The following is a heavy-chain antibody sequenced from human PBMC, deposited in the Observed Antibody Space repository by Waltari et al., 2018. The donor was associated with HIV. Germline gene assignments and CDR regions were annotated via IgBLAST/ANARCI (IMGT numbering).Heavy chain of an antibody. CDR2: IIPMFGTA. J-gene: IGHJ4*02. Sequence: QVQLVQSGAEVKEPGSSVKVSCKASGGTFSSYAISWVRQAPGQGPEWMGGIIPMFGTANYEQKFQGRVTITADKSTSTAYMELSSLRSEDTAVYYCARDTGYSSGWYDGGGCDYWGQGTLVTVSS. V-gene: IGHV1-69*06. CDR3: ARDTGYSSGWYDGGGCDY. D-gene: IGHD6-19*01. CDR1: GGTFSSYA.